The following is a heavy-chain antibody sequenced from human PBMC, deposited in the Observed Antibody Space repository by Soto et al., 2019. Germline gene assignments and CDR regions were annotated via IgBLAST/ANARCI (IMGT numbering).Heavy chain of an antibody. Sequence: QLQLQESGPGLVKPWETLSLTCTVSGDSISSSNYFWGWIRQPPGKGLEWIGTIFYSGSTYYNPSLKSRVTISVDTPNNQFSLKLTSVTAADTALYYCARRYGWLYFDYWGQGRLVTVSS. CDR3: ARRYGWLYFDY. J-gene: IGHJ4*02. V-gene: IGHV4-39*01. D-gene: IGHD6-19*01. CDR1: GDSISSSNYF. CDR2: IFYSGST.